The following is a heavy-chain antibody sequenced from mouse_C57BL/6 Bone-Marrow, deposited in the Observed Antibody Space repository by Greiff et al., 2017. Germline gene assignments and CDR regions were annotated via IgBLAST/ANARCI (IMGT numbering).Heavy chain of an antibody. V-gene: IGHV1-69*01. CDR1: GYTFTSYW. J-gene: IGHJ4*01. D-gene: IGHD1-3*01. CDR3: ARGSKGRIYYARDY. Sequence: QVQLKQPGAELVMPGASVKLSCKASGYTFTSYWMHWVKQRPGQGLEWIGEIDPSDSYTNYNQKFKGKSTLTVDKSSSTAYMQLSSLTSEDSAVYYCARGSKGRIYYARDYWGQGTSVTVSS. CDR2: IDPSDSYT.